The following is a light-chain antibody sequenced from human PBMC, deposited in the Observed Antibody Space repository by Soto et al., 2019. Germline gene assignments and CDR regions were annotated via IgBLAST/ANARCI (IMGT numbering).Light chain of an antibody. CDR1: RSNIGAGYD. Sequence: QSVLTQPPSVSGAPGQRVTISCTGSRSNIGAGYDVHWYQQLPGTAPKLLIYANINRPSGVPDRFSGSNSGTSASLAITGLQAEDEADYYCHSFDSSLTGGVFGGGTKLTVL. V-gene: IGLV1-40*01. J-gene: IGLJ3*02. CDR2: ANI. CDR3: HSFDSSLTGGV.